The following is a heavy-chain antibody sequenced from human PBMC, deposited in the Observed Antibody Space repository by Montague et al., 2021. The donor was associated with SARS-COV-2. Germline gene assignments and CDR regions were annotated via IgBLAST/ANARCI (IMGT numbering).Heavy chain of an antibody. Sequence: SLRLSCAASGFIFSSYAMHWVRQAPGKGLERVAVISYDGSNKFYSDSVKGRFAISRDNSKNTLYLQMSSLRAEDTAVYYCARAGWRCSGGSCYSQGGFDYWGQGTLVTVSS. D-gene: IGHD2-15*01. J-gene: IGHJ4*02. CDR2: ISYDGSNK. CDR3: ARAGWRCSGGSCYSQGGFDY. V-gene: IGHV3-30*09. CDR1: GFIFSSYA.